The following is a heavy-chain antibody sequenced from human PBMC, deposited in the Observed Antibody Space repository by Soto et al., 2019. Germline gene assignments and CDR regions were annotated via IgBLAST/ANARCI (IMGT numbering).Heavy chain of an antibody. CDR3: TTYSHFSTRLVRFDL. Sequence: EVRLVESGGDLVEPGGSLRLSCAASGFTFITAWINWVHQPPGKGLEWVGRIKSKIDGGTTDFAAFVQGIFAISRDDSPDAMFRQMNSQKSEDTAVYYCTTYSHFSTRLVRFDLWGRGTLVTVSS. D-gene: IGHD3-3*01. CDR1: GFTFITAW. CDR2: IKSKIDGGTT. V-gene: IGHV3-15*07. J-gene: IGHJ4*01.